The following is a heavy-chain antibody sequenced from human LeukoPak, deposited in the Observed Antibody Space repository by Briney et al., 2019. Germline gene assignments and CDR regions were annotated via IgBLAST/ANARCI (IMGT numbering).Heavy chain of an antibody. Sequence: PSETLSLTCTVSGGSFSSSNYYWGWIREPPGKGLVWLGSIYFSGSTYYNPSLKSRVTISIDTSKNQFSLKLSSVTAADTAVYYCARVLHAPYLIDSWGQGTLVTVSS. J-gene: IGHJ4*02. CDR1: GGSFSSSNYY. CDR3: ARVLHAPYLIDS. CDR2: IYFSGST. D-gene: IGHD2-8*01. V-gene: IGHV4-39*01.